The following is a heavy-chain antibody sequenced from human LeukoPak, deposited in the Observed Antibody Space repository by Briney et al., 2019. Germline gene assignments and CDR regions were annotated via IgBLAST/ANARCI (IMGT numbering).Heavy chain of an antibody. J-gene: IGHJ4*02. D-gene: IGHD2-2*01. V-gene: IGHV4-34*01. CDR1: GGSISSGGYS. CDR2: INHSGST. CDR3: ATRTGGSVWCSSTSCYHAFDY. Sequence: SETLSLTCAVSGGSISSGGYSWSWIRQPPGKGLEWIGEINHSGSTNYNPSLKSRVTISVDTSKNQFSLKLSSVTAADTAVYYRATRTGGSVWCSSTSCYHAFDYWGQGTLVTVSS.